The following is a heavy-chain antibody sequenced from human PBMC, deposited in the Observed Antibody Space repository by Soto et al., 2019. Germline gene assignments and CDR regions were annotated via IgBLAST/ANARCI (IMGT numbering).Heavy chain of an antibody. CDR3: ARGGDPDY. J-gene: IGHJ4*02. CDR1: GFTFNYYW. D-gene: IGHD2-21*02. CDR2: LQTDGSNP. V-gene: IGHV3-74*01. Sequence: VPLVESGGGLVQPGGSLRLSCVASGFTFNYYWMHWVRQAPGKGLMWVSRLQTDGSNPDYADSVKGRFTISRNNAKNTLYLQMNNLRADDTAVYYCARGGDPDYWGQGTLFTVSS.